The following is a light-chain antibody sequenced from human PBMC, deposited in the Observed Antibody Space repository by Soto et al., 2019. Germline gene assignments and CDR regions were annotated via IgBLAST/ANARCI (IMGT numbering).Light chain of an antibody. CDR2: SAS. CDR3: QQRTNCPPT. J-gene: IGKJ4*01. Sequence: EIVLTQSPATLSLSPGERATLSCRASQNVRNDLDWYHQKPGQAPRVLIYSASNRATGIPARFSGSGSGTDFTLTISSLEPEDFAVYYCQQRTNCPPTFGGGTKVEIK. CDR1: QNVRND. V-gene: IGKV3-11*01.